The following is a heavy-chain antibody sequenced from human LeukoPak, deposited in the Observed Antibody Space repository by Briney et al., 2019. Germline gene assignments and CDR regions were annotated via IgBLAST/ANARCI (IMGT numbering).Heavy chain of an antibody. Sequence: SETLSLTCTVSGGSVSSSSYYWGWIRQPPGKGLEYIASIKYSGSTYYNPSLKSRVTISVDTSKNQFSLKLNSVTAADTAAYYCARLSTYDSSGYYFDYWGQGTLVTVSS. J-gene: IGHJ4*02. V-gene: IGHV4-39*01. CDR1: GGSVSSSSYY. CDR2: IKYSGST. CDR3: ARLSTYDSSGYYFDY. D-gene: IGHD3-22*01.